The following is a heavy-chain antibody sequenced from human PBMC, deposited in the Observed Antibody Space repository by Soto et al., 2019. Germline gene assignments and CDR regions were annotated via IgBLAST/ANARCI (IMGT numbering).Heavy chain of an antibody. Sequence: QITLKESGPTLVKPTQTLTLTCTFSGFSLTTRGVGVGWIRQPPGKALECLALIYWDDDKRYSPSLQSRLCITKDTSKNQVVLTMTNVDPMDTATYYCAHIPNYYQYDWFDPWGQGTLVSVSS. CDR1: GFSLTTRGVG. V-gene: IGHV2-5*02. J-gene: IGHJ5*02. CDR2: IYWDDDK. CDR3: AHIPNYYQYDWFDP. D-gene: IGHD3-16*01.